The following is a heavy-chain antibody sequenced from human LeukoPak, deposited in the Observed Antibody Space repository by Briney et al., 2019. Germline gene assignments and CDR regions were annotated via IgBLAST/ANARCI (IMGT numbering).Heavy chain of an antibody. CDR2: ISYDGSNK. CDR1: GFTFRSYG. J-gene: IGHJ4*02. CDR3: AKGYFGSGSPDYFDY. Sequence: QPGGSLRLSGAGSGFTFRSYGMHWVRQAPGKGLEWVAVISYDGSNKYYADSVKGRFAISRDNSKNTLFLQMNSLRPEDTAVYYCAKGYFGSGSPDYFDYWGQGTLVTVSS. D-gene: IGHD3-10*01. V-gene: IGHV3-30*18.